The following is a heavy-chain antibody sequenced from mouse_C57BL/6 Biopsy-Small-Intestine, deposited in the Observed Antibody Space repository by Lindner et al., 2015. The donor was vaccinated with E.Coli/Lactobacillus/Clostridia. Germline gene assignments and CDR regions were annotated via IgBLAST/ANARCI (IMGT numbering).Heavy chain of an antibody. CDR2: INANSGGT. V-gene: IGHV1S15*01. CDR1: GYTFTNYY. J-gene: IGHJ4*01. CDR3: AKDLEN. Sequence: SVKVSCKASGYTFTNYYIYWVRQAPGQGLEWMGRINANSGGTNFAQKFQDRVAMTRDTSISTAYMELTRVTFDDTAVYYCAKDLENWGQGTLVTVSS.